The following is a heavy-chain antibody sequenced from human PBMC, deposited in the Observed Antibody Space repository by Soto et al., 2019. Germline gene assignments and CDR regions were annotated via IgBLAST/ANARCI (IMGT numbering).Heavy chain of an antibody. V-gene: IGHV4-39*01. CDR3: ARHFSSGWYRDAFDI. Sequence: QLQLQESGPGLVKPSETLSLTCTVSGGSISSSSYYWGWIRQPPGKGLEWIGSIYYSGSTYYNPSLKSRVTMSVDTSKNQFSLKLSSVTAADTAVYYCARHFSSGWYRDAFDIWGQGTMVTVSS. CDR2: IYYSGST. CDR1: GGSISSSSYY. D-gene: IGHD6-19*01. J-gene: IGHJ3*02.